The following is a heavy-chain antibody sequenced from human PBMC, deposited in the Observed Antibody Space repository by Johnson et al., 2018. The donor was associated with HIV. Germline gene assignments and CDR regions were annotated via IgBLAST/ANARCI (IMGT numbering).Heavy chain of an antibody. CDR3: VRDDYAFHI. Sequence: VQLVESGGGVVQPGRSLSLSCAASGFTFSSYAMYWVRQAPGKGLEWVAFISYDGSNEYYADSVKGRFTISRDNAKNTLYLEMKSLRVDDTAVYYCVRDDYAFHIWGQGTMVTVSS. J-gene: IGHJ3*02. V-gene: IGHV3-30-3*01. CDR2: ISYDGSNE. CDR1: GFTFSSYA. D-gene: IGHD2-21*02.